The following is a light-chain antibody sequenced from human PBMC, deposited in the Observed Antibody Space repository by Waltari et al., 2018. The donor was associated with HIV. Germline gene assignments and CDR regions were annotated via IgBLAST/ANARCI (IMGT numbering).Light chain of an antibody. V-gene: IGLV3-1*01. Sequence: SYELHQPPSVSVSPGPTRNITCPGDKLGAKSACWNQQQPGQSPVLVIYQDSKRPAGIPGRFSGSNSGNTATLTIGGTQAMDEADYYCQAWDSSTVVFGGGTKLTVL. CDR2: QDS. J-gene: IGLJ2*01. CDR1: KLGAKS. CDR3: QAWDSSTVV.